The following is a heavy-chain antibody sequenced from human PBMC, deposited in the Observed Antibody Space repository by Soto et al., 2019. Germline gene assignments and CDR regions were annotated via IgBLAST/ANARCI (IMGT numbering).Heavy chain of an antibody. Sequence: QVQLQQWGAGLLKPSETLSLTCAVYGGSFSGYYWSWIRQPPGKGLEWIGEINHSGSTNYNPSLKSRVTISVDTSKNQFSLKLSSVTAADTAVYYCARGPGYSSSWGYYYYYGMDVWGQGTTVTVSS. D-gene: IGHD6-13*01. J-gene: IGHJ6*02. V-gene: IGHV4-34*01. CDR3: ARGPGYSSSWGYYYYYGMDV. CDR2: INHSGST. CDR1: GGSFSGYY.